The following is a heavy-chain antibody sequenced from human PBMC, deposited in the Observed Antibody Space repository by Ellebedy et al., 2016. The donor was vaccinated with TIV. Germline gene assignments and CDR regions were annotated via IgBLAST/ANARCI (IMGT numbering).Heavy chain of an antibody. CDR3: ARDNLRGYWGTGYAFDI. CDR2: IKQDGSEK. V-gene: IGHV3-7*03. J-gene: IGHJ3*02. CDR1: GFTVSNYC. Sequence: GGSLRLXCTASGFTVSNYCMRWVRQAPGKGLEWVANIKQDGSEKYSVDSVKGRFTISRDNAKNSLRLQVNSLRAEDTAVYYCARDNLRGYWGTGYAFDIWGQGTMVTVSS. D-gene: IGHD5-18*01.